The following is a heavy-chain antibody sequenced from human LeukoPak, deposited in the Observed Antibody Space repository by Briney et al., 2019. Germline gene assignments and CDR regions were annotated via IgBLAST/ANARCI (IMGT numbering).Heavy chain of an antibody. D-gene: IGHD3-9*01. Sequence: SETLSLTCAVYGGSFSGYYWSWIRQPPGKGLEWIGEINHSVSTNYNPSLKSRVTISVDTSKNQSSLNLSSVTAADTAVYYCARGAHHRYYDISTGSTHPNNWFDPWGQGTLVTVSS. CDR3: ARGAHHRYYDISTGSTHPNNWFDP. V-gene: IGHV4-34*01. J-gene: IGHJ5*02. CDR1: GGSFSGYY. CDR2: INHSVST.